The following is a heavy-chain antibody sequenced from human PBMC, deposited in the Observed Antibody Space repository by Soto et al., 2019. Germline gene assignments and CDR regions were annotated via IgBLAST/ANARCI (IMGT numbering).Heavy chain of an antibody. CDR2: INPNSGGT. V-gene: IGHV1-2*02. J-gene: IGHJ6*02. CDR1: GYTFIGHY. CDR3: AREDPNHYYYGMDV. Sequence: QVQLVQSRAEVKKPGASVKVSCKTSGYTFIGHYMHWVRQAPGQGLEWMGWINPNSGGTNYAQKFQGRVTKTRDTSISTVYMELSRLRSDDTAVYYCAREDPNHYYYGMDVWGQGTTVTVSS.